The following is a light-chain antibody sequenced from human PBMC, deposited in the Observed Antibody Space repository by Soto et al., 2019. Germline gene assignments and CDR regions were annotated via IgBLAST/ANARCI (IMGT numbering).Light chain of an antibody. J-gene: IGLJ2*01. CDR3: SSYTTSSYVV. Sequence: QSVLTQPASVSGSPGQSITISCTGTSSDIGGHKFVSWYQHHPGKAPKLLIYEVSYRASGVSNRFTGSKSANTASLTISGLQAEDEADYSCSSYTTSSYVVFGGGTKVTVL. CDR1: SSDIGGHKF. V-gene: IGLV2-14*01. CDR2: EVS.